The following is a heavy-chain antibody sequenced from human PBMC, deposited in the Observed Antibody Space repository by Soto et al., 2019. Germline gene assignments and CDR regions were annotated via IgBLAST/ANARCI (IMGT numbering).Heavy chain of an antibody. Sequence: AASVKVSCKVSGYTLTELSMHWVRQAPGKGLEWMGGFDPEDGETIYAQKFQGRVTMTEDTSTDTAYMELSSLRSEDTAVYYCATDHNAYYYASWGQGTLVTSPQ. CDR3: ATDHNAYYYAS. D-gene: IGHD3-10*01. CDR1: GYTLTELS. V-gene: IGHV1-24*01. CDR2: FDPEDGET. J-gene: IGHJ5*02.